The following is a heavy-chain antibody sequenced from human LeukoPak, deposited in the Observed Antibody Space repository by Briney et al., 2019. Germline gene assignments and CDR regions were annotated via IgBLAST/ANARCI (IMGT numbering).Heavy chain of an antibody. V-gene: IGHV4-59*08. J-gene: IGHJ3*01. CDR1: DDSISSYY. CDR3: ARWGGTLNAFDV. D-gene: IGHD3-10*01. Sequence: SETLSLTCSVSDDSISSYYWNWIRRPPGKPLEWIGYTHYSGSTTYNPSLNSRVTTLVDTSKNQFSLKLSSVTAADTAVYYCARWGGTLNAFDVWGPGTLVTVSS. CDR2: THYSGST.